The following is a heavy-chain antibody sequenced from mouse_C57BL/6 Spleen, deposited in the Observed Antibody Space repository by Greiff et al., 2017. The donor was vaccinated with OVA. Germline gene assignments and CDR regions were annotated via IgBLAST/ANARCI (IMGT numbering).Heavy chain of an antibody. V-gene: IGHV1-26*01. D-gene: IGHD1-1*01. J-gene: IGHJ1*03. CDR1: GYTFTDYY. Sequence: VQLKQSGPELVKPGASVKISCKASGYTFTDYYMNWVKQSHGKSLEWIGDINPNNGGTSYNQKFKGKATLTVDKSSSTAYMELRSLTSEDSAVYYCARFITRSYFDVWGTGTTVTVSS. CDR2: INPNNGGT. CDR3: ARFITRSYFDV.